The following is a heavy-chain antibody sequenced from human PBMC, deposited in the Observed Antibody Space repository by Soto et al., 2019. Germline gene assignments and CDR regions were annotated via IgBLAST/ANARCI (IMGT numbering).Heavy chain of an antibody. V-gene: IGHV4-4*02. CDR2: IYHSGST. CDR3: ARVGEDILTGSNWFDP. D-gene: IGHD3-9*01. J-gene: IGHJ5*02. Sequence: PSETLSLTCAVSGDSISGSYWGGWVRQLPGKGLEWIGEIYHSGSTIYNPSLQSRVTISVDTSKNQFSLKLSSVTAADTAVYYCARVGEDILTGSNWFDPWGQGTLVTVSS. CDR1: GDSISGSYW.